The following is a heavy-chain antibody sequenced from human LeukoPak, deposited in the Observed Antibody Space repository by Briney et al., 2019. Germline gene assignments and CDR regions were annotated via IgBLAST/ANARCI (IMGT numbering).Heavy chain of an antibody. CDR1: GYTFTCYY. CDR2: INPNSGGT. D-gene: IGHD6-13*01. V-gene: IGHV1-2*06. Sequence: ASVKVSCKASGYTFTCYYMHWVRQAPGQGLEWMGRINPNSGGTNYAQKFQGRVTMTRDTSISTAYMELSRLRSDDTAVYYCARGPSVIAAAGWDWFDPWGQGTLVTVSS. J-gene: IGHJ5*02. CDR3: ARGPSVIAAAGWDWFDP.